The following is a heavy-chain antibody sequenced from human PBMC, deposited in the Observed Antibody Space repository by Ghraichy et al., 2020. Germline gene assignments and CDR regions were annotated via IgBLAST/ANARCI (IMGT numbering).Heavy chain of an antibody. CDR2: IYYSGST. Sequence: SQTLSLTCIVSGGSISSYYWSWIRQPPGKGLEWIGYIYYSGSTNNNPSLKSRVTISVDTSKNQFSLKLSSVTAADTAVYYCARCRNNWLGEAGYFDLWGRGTLVTVSS. CDR3: ARCRNNWLGEAGYFDL. D-gene: IGHD3-10*01. J-gene: IGHJ2*01. CDR1: GGSISSYY. V-gene: IGHV4-59*01.